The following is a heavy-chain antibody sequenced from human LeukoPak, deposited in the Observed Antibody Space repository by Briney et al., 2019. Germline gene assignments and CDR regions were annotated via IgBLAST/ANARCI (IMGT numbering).Heavy chain of an antibody. V-gene: IGHV3-21*04. CDR2: ISRSSSYI. CDR3: ARHLSIAVAGTWSFDYYYYMDV. J-gene: IGHJ6*03. CDR1: GFTLSGYS. D-gene: IGHD6-19*01. Sequence: PGGSLRLSCAASGFTLSGYSMNWVRQAPGKGLEWVSSISRSSSYIYNADSVKGRFTISRDNARNSLYLQMNSLRAEDTALYYCARHLSIAVAGTWSFDYYYYMDVWGKGTTVTVSS.